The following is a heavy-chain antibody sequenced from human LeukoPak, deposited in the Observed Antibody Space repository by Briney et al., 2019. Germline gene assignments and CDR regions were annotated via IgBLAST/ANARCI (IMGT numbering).Heavy chain of an antibody. CDR3: ARGQPPYSDGSAYYAGGFYYFDR. D-gene: IGHD3-22*01. CDR1: GGSLSGHY. Sequence: SETLSLTCGVYGGSLSGHYWTWIRQTAGKGLEWMGEINHSGSAKYNPSLKSRVSISVTLPKNQFSLDLTSVTAADTAVYYCARGQPPYSDGSAYYAGGFYYFDRWGQGTLVTVSS. V-gene: IGHV4-34*01. CDR2: INHSGSA. J-gene: IGHJ4*02.